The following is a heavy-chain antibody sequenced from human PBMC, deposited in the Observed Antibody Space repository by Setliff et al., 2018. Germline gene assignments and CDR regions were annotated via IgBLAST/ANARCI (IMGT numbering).Heavy chain of an antibody. J-gene: IGHJ4*02. V-gene: IGHV3-23*01. D-gene: IGHD1-1*01. CDR1: GFTFSNYA. CDR3: ARTTGYRLEGDFDY. CDR2: ISGSGDST. Sequence: PGGSLRLSCVASGFTFSNYAMAWVRQAPGKGLEWVSAISGSGDSTYYADSVKGRFTVSRDNAKNSLYLQMTSLRAEDTAIYYCARTTGYRLEGDFDYWGQGTLVTVSS.